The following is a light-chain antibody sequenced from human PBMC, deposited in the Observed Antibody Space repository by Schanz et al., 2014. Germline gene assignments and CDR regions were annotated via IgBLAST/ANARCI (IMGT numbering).Light chain of an antibody. CDR1: QSVSSH. CDR2: EAS. V-gene: IGKV3-11*01. CDR3: QQYNNWPPYA. J-gene: IGKJ2*01. Sequence: EIVLTQSPATLSLSPGERATLSCRASQSVSSHLAWYQQKPGQAPRLLIYEASNRATGIPARFSGGGSGTDFTLTISSLEPEDFAVYFCQQYNNWPPYAFGQGTKVEIK.